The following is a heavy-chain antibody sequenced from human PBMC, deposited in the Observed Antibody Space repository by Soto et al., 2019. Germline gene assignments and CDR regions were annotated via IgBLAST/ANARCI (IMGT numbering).Heavy chain of an antibody. CDR1: GGSISSSSYY. CDR3: ASVDAAAAGLYYFDY. Sequence: SETLSLTCTVSGGSISSSSYYWGWIRQPPGKGLEWIGSIYYSGSTYYNPSPKSRVTISVDTSKNQFSLKLSSVTAADTAVYYCASVDAAAAGLYYFDYWGQGTLVTVSS. J-gene: IGHJ4*02. D-gene: IGHD6-13*01. CDR2: IYYSGST. V-gene: IGHV4-39*01.